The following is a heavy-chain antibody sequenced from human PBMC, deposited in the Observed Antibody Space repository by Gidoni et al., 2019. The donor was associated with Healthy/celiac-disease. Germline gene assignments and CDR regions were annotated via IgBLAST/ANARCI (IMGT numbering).Heavy chain of an antibody. Sequence: QVQLVESGGGVVQPGRSLRLSRAASGFTFSRWSMHWVRQAPGKGLEWVAVISYDGSNKYYAVSVKGRFTISRDNSKNTLYLQMNSLRAEDTAVYYCAKDRYYDILTGSDAFDIWGQGTMVTVSS. D-gene: IGHD3-9*01. CDR1: GFTFSRWS. CDR2: ISYDGSNK. J-gene: IGHJ3*02. V-gene: IGHV3-30*18. CDR3: AKDRYYDILTGSDAFDI.